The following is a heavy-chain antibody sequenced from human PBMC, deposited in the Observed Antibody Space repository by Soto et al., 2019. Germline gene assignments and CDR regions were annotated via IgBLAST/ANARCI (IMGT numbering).Heavy chain of an antibody. Sequence: SETLSLTCTVSGDSIRSYYWSWIRQPPGKGLEWIGYIYYSGSTNYNPSLKSRVTMSIDTTKNQFSLKLSSVTAADTAIYYCARGVASSSRTSLIYWGQGTMVTVSS. D-gene: IGHD6-13*01. J-gene: IGHJ4*03. V-gene: IGHV4-59*01. CDR3: ARGVASSSRTSLIY. CDR2: IYYSGST. CDR1: GDSIRSYY.